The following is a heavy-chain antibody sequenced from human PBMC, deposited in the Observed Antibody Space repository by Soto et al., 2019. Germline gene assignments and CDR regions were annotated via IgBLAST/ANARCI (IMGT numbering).Heavy chain of an antibody. V-gene: IGHV3-74*03. J-gene: IGHJ1*01. D-gene: IGHD6-19*01. CDR2: INGDGSSI. CDR3: IQAPTYPSGWAEH. CDR1: GFTFSSHW. Sequence: EVQLVESGGGLVHPGGSLRLSCAASGFTFSSHWMHWVRRDPGKGLMWVARINGDGSSIMYADSVKGRFTISRDNAKNTLHRQMNGLRADDTAVYYCIQAPTYPSGWAEHWGQGTLVTVSS.